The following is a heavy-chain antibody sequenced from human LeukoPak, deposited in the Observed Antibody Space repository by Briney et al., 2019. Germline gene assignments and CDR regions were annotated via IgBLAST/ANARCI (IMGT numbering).Heavy chain of an antibody. CDR2: INHSGST. CDR3: VSRDGYNWFDP. CDR1: GGSFSGYY. D-gene: IGHD5-24*01. V-gene: IGHV4-34*01. Sequence: SETLSLTCAVYGGSFSGYYWSWIRQPPGKGLEWIGEINHSGSTNYNPSLKSRVTISVDTSKNQFSLKLSSVTAADTAVYYCVSRDGYNWFDPWGQGTLVTVSS. J-gene: IGHJ5*02.